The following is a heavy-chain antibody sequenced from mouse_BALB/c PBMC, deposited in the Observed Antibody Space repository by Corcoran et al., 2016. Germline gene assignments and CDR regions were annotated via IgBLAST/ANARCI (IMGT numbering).Heavy chain of an antibody. D-gene: IGHD1-1*01. V-gene: IGHV1-85*01. CDR3: ARREYYGSSYSFAY. Sequence: QVQLQQSGAELVKPGASVKLSCKASGYTFTSYDINWVRQRPEQGLEWIGWIFPGDGSTKYNEKFKGKATLTTDKSSSTAYMQPSRLTSEDSAVYCCARREYYGSSYSFAYWGQGTLVTVSA. CDR1: GYTFTSYD. J-gene: IGHJ3*01. CDR2: IFPGDGST.